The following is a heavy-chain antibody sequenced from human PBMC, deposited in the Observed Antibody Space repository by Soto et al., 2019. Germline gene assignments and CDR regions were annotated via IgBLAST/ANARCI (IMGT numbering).Heavy chain of an antibody. CDR1: GDSVNSGSYY. V-gene: IGHV4-61*01. CDR3: ARGERQQQRDT. Sequence: SETLSLTCTVSGDSVNSGSYYWTWIRQPPGKGLEWIGYIYHSGSTYYNPSLKSRVTISVDRSKNQFFLKLNSVTAADTAVYYCARGERQQQRDTWGRGILVTVSS. D-gene: IGHD6-13*01. CDR2: IYHSGST. J-gene: IGHJ5*02.